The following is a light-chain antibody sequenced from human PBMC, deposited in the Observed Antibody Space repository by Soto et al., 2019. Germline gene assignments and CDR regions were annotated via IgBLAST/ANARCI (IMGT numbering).Light chain of an antibody. Sequence: DIQMTQSPSSLSASVGDRVTITCRASQSIYNYLNWYQQKPGKAPQLLIYAASTLQSGVPSRISGSGSGTDFTLTISSLQPEDFATYYCQQDLRPPLTFGPGTKVDIK. CDR1: QSIYNY. CDR3: QQDLRPPLT. CDR2: AAS. J-gene: IGKJ3*01. V-gene: IGKV1-39*01.